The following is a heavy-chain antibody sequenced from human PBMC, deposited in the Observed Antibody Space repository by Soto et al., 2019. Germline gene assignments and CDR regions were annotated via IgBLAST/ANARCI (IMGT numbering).Heavy chain of an antibody. D-gene: IGHD3-10*01. CDR2: SYYSGST. J-gene: IGHJ5*02. V-gene: IGHV4-31*03. CDR3: ARDRGLWFGESFFDP. CDR1: GGSISSGGYY. Sequence: QVQLQESGPGLVKPSQTLSLTCTVSGGSISSGGYYWSWIRQHPGKGLEWIGYSYYSGSTYYNPSLKIRVTISVDASKNQFSLKLSSVTAADTAVYYCARDRGLWFGESFFDPWGQGTLVTVSS.